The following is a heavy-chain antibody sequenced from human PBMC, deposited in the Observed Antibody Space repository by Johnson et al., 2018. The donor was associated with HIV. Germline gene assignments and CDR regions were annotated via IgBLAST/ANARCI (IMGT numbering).Heavy chain of an antibody. CDR3: ARDYETI. J-gene: IGHJ3*02. CDR1: GVNFRPYP. CDR2: IYSGGST. D-gene: IGHD3-16*01. Sequence: VQLVESGGGLVQPGGSLKLSCAASGVNFRPYPMTWVRQAPGKGLEWVSIIYSGGSTYYADSVKGRFTISRDNSKDTLYLEMNSLRAEDTAVYYCARDYETIWGQGTMVTVSS. V-gene: IGHV3-66*02.